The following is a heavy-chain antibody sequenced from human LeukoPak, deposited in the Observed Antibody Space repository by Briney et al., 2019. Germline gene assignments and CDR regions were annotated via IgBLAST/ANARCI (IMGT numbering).Heavy chain of an antibody. CDR2: IYYRGST. Sequence: SETLSLTCTVSGDSIGSSSYYWGWIRQPPGEGLEWIGSIYYRGSTYYNPSLKSRVTISVDTSKNQFSLKVNSVTAADTAVYYCARHRYSGSYSDTFDIWGQGTMVTVSS. CDR3: ARHRYSGSYSDTFDI. CDR1: GDSIGSSSYY. J-gene: IGHJ3*02. D-gene: IGHD1-26*01. V-gene: IGHV4-39*01.